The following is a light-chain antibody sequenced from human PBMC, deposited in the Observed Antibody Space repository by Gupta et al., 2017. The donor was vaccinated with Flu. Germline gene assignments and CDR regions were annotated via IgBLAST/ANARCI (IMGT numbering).Light chain of an antibody. CDR2: AAS. J-gene: IGKJ3*01. Sequence: PATVSASVGDRGTITCRARQGISSWLAWYQQKPGKAPKLLIYAASRVQSGVPSRFSGSGSGTDFTLTISSRQPEDFATYYCQQANSFPQTFGHGTKVDIK. CDR3: QQANSFPQT. V-gene: IGKV1-12*01. CDR1: QGISSW.